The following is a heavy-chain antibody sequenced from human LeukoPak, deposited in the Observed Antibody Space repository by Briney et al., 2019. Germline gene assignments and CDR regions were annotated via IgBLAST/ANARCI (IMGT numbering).Heavy chain of an antibody. Sequence: RPGGSLRLSCTASGFTFDGYGMSWVRQAPGKGLEWVSGINWNGGSTGYADSVKGRFTISRDNAKNSLYLQMNSLRAEDTALYYCARSLDYGDYPRYFDYWGQGTLVTVSS. CDR1: GFTFDGYG. CDR3: ARSLDYGDYPRYFDY. V-gene: IGHV3-20*04. D-gene: IGHD4-17*01. CDR2: INWNGGST. J-gene: IGHJ4*02.